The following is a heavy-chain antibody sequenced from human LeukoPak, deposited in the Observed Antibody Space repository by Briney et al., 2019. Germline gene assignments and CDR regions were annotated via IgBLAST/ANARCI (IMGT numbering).Heavy chain of an antibody. D-gene: IGHD4-17*01. CDR3: ARGGYGDFLYFDY. J-gene: IGHJ4*02. V-gene: IGHV3-66*01. CDR1: GFTVSSNY. Sequence: GGSLRLSCAASGFTVSSNYMSWVRQAPGKGLEWVSVIYSGGGTYYADCVKGIFNISRDNSKNTLYLQINGLRAEDTAVYYCARGGYGDFLYFDYWGQRTLVTVSS. CDR2: IYSGGGT.